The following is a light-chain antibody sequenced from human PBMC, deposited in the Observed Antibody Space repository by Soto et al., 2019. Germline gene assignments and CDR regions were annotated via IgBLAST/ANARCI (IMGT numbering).Light chain of an antibody. CDR3: QQYNNWLRT. CDR1: QSVSSN. V-gene: IGKV3-15*01. Sequence: EIVMTQSPATLSVSPRERATLSCRASQSVSSNLAWYQQKPGQAPRLLIYGASTRATGIPARFSGSGSGTECTLTISSLQSEDFAVYYCQQYNNWLRTFGQGTKVEIK. CDR2: GAS. J-gene: IGKJ1*01.